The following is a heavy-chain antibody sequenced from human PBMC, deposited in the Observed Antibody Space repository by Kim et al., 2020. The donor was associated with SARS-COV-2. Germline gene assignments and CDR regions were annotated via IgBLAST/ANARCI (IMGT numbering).Heavy chain of an antibody. CDR3: ARDDSSPRTKALVKAFDI. Sequence: GGSLRLSCAASGFTFSSYSMNWVRQAPGKGLEWVSSISSSSSYIYYADSVKGRFTISRDNAKNSLYLQMNSLRAEDTAVYYCARDDSSPRTKALVKAFDIWGQGTMVTVSS. J-gene: IGHJ3*02. CDR1: GFTFSSYS. V-gene: IGHV3-21*01. CDR2: ISSSSSYI. D-gene: IGHD6-13*01.